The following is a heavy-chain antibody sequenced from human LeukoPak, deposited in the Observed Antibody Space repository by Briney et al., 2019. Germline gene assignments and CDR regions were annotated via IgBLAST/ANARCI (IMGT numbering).Heavy chain of an antibody. CDR1: GFTFSSYG. Sequence: GGSLRLSCAASGFTFSSYGMHWVRQAPGKGLEWVAVIWYDGSNKYHAESVKGRFTISRDNSRNTLYLQMNSLRAEDTAVYYCARESANAFDIWGQGTMVTVSS. V-gene: IGHV3-33*01. CDR3: ARESANAFDI. CDR2: IWYDGSNK. J-gene: IGHJ3*02.